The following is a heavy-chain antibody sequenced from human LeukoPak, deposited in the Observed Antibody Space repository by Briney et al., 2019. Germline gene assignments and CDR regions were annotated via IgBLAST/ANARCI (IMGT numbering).Heavy chain of an antibody. CDR2: IYTSGST. V-gene: IGHV4-4*07. Sequence: SETLSLTCTVSGGSISSDYWSWIRQPDGKGLEWIGRIYTSGSTNYNPSLKSRVTISVDTSKNQFSLKLSSVTAADTAVYYCARSGGPLNWFDPWGQGTLVTVSS. CDR3: ARSGGPLNWFDP. J-gene: IGHJ5*02. CDR1: GGSISSDY.